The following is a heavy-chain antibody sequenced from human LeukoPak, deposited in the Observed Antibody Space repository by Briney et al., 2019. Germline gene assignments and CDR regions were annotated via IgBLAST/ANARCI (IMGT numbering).Heavy chain of an antibody. CDR3: ARVVQDDYYYYGMDV. CDR1: GYXFTGYY. Sequence: ASVKVSCKASGYXFTGYYMHWVRQAPGQGLEWMGGINPNSGGTNYAQKFQGRVTMTRDTSISTAYRELSRLRSDDTAVHYCARVVQDDYYYYGMDVWGQGTTVTVSS. CDR2: INPNSGGT. V-gene: IGHV1-2*02. J-gene: IGHJ6*02.